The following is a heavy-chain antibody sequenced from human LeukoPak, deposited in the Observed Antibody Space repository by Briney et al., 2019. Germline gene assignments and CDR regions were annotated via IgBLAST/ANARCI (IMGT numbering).Heavy chain of an antibody. CDR3: AREGREFGPHKLAGFDY. V-gene: IGHV1-2*02. CDR2: INPNSGAT. J-gene: IGHJ4*02. CDR1: GYTFTGYY. Sequence: GASVTVSCKTSGYTFTGYYMHWVRQAPGQGLEWMGWINPNSGATNYVQEFQGRVTMTRDTSISTAYMELSGLRSDDTAIFYCAREGREFGPHKLAGFDYWGQGTLVTVSS. D-gene: IGHD3-10*01.